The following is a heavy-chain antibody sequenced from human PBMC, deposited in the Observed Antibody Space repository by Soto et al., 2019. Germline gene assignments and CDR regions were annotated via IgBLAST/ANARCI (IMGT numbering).Heavy chain of an antibody. CDR3: AKNELVIAGMDV. CDR2: ISGSGGST. Sequence: EVQLLESGGGLVQPGGSLRLSCAASGFTFSSYAMTWARQPPGKGLEWVSAISGSGGSTYYADSVKGRFTISRDNSKNTLYLQMNSLRAEDTAAYYCAKNELVIAGMDVWGKGTTVTVSS. J-gene: IGHJ6*03. CDR1: GFTFSSYA. D-gene: IGHD3-9*01. V-gene: IGHV3-23*01.